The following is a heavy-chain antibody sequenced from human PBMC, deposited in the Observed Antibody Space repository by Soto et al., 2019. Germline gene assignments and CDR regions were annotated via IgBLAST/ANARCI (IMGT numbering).Heavy chain of an antibody. CDR1: GFSFDDYA. D-gene: IGHD2-21*02. CDR2: ISWNSGSI. V-gene: IGHV3-9*01. CDR3: AKDIDLAYCGGDCYFAFDI. J-gene: IGHJ3*02. Sequence: PGGSLRLSCAASGFSFDDYAMHWVRKATGKGLEWVSGISWNSGSIGYADSVKGRFTISRDNAKNSLYLQMNSLRAEDTALYYCAKDIDLAYCGGDCYFAFDIWGQGTMVTVSS.